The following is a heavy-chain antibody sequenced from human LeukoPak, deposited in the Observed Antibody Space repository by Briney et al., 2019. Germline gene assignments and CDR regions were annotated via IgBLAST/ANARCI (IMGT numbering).Heavy chain of an antibody. Sequence: PSETLSLTCTVSGGFISYYYWSWIRQFLGKGLEWIGYISDGESPDYNPSLQSRVTIYVDTSKNLFFLNLTSVTAADTAVYYCAQDRFNFALWGQGTLVTVSS. V-gene: IGHV4-59*01. D-gene: IGHD3-9*01. CDR2: ISDGESP. J-gene: IGHJ1*01. CDR1: GGFISYYY. CDR3: AQDRFNFAL.